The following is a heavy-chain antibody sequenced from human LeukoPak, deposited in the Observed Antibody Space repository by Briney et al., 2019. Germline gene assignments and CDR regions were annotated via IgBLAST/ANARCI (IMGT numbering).Heavy chain of an antibody. V-gene: IGHV1-18*01. Sequence: ASVKVSCKASGYTFTNYNITWVRQAPGQGHEWMGRISAYNGNTNYAQKLQDRVTMTTDTSTTTAYMELRSLRFDGTALYYCARDDEEFGEWSWFDPWGQGTLVTVSS. J-gene: IGHJ5*02. CDR2: ISAYNGNT. CDR1: GYTFTNYN. CDR3: ARDDEEFGEWSWFDP. D-gene: IGHD3-10*01.